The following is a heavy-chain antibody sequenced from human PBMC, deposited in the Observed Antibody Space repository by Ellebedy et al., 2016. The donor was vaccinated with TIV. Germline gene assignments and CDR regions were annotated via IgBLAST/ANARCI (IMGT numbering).Heavy chain of an antibody. V-gene: IGHV3-30-3*01. CDR3: ARDLDKSSGWYGGAAY. Sequence: PGGSLRLSCAASGFTFNNYAMHWVRQAPGKGLEWVALISYDGSSKYYADSVKGRFTISRDNSMTTLYLEMNSLRAEDTAVYYCARDLDKSSGWYGGAAYWGQGTLVTVSS. CDR2: ISYDGSSK. CDR1: GFTFNNYA. D-gene: IGHD6-19*01. J-gene: IGHJ4*02.